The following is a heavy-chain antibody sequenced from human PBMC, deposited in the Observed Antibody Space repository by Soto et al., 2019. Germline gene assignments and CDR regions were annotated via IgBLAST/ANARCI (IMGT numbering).Heavy chain of an antibody. Sequence: QVQLVQSGAEVKKPGSSVKVSCKASGGTFSSYALSWVRQAPGQGLEWMGGIIRIFHTPTYAQKFQGRVTITADESTSTAYMELISLRSDDTAVYYCVHRRDGYNSAFFDYLGQGTLVTVSS. V-gene: IGHV1-69*01. D-gene: IGHD5-12*01. CDR1: GGTFSSYA. CDR3: VHRRDGYNSAFFDY. J-gene: IGHJ4*02. CDR2: IIRIFHTP.